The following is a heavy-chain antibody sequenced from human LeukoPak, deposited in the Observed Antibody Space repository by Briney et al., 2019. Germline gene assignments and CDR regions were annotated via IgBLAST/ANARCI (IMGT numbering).Heavy chain of an antibody. V-gene: IGHV4-39*07. CDR2: ITYSGNT. Sequence: SETLSLTCTVSGGSISSSGYSWGWIRQPPGKGLEWIASITYSGNTYYNPSLKSRVTISVDTSKNQFSLKLSSVTAADTAAYYCAREFYYDSSGYYDYWGQGTLVTVSS. CDR3: AREFYYDSSGYYDY. D-gene: IGHD3-22*01. CDR1: GGSISSSGYS. J-gene: IGHJ4*02.